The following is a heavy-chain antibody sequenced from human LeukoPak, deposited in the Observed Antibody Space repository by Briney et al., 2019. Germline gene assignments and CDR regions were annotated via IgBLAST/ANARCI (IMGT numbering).Heavy chain of an antibody. CDR3: ARFLIAAAGTYYFDY. CDR2: IYYSGST. CDR1: GGSISSSSYY. Sequence: PSETLSLTCTVSGGSISSSSYYWGWIRQPPGKGLEWLGSIYYSGSTYYNPSLKSRVTISVDTSKNQFSLKLSSVTAADTAVYYCARFLIAAAGTYYFDYWGQGTLVTVSS. V-gene: IGHV4-39*01. J-gene: IGHJ4*02. D-gene: IGHD6-13*01.